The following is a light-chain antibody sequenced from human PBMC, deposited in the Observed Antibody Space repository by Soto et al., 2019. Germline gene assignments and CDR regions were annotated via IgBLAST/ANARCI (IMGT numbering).Light chain of an antibody. CDR1: SSDVGGYNY. CDR3: NSYTTSATYV. V-gene: IGLV2-14*01. J-gene: IGLJ1*01. CDR2: EVT. Sequence: QSALTQPASVSGSPGQSITISCTGTSSDVGGYNYVSWYQHHPGEAPKLIIFEVTKRPSGVPYRFSGSKSANTASLTISGLQAEDEADYFCNSYTTSATYVFGSGTKVTVL.